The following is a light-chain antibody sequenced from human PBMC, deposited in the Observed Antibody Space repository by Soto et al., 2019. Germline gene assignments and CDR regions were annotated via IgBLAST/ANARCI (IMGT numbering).Light chain of an antibody. CDR1: SSDVGGYNY. CDR3: SSYTSSSISYV. V-gene: IGLV2-14*01. J-gene: IGLJ1*01. CDR2: EVS. Sequence: QSVLTQPASVSGSPGQSITISCTGTSSDVGGYNYVSWYQQHPGKAPKLMIYEVSNRPLGVSNRFSGSKSGNTASLTISGLQAEDEADYFCSSYTSSSISYVFGTGTKVTVL.